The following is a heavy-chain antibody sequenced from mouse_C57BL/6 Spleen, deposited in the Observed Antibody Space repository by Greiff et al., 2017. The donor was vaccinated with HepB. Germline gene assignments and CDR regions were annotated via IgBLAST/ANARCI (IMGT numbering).Heavy chain of an antibody. D-gene: IGHD1-1*01. CDR1: GFTFSSYA. J-gene: IGHJ1*03. CDR3: ARDGPPHYYGSSHWSFDV. Sequence: DVKLVESGGGLVKPGGSLKLSCAASGFTFSSYAMSWVRQTPEKRLEWVATISDGGSYTYYPDNVKGRFTISRDTAKNNPYLQMSHLKSEDTAMYYCARDGPPHYYGSSHWSFDVWGTGTTVTVSS. CDR2: ISDGGSYT. V-gene: IGHV5-4*01.